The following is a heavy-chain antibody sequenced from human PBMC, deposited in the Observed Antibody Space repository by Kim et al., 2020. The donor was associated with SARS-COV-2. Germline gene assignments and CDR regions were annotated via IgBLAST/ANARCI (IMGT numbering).Heavy chain of an antibody. CDR2: ISAYNGNT. Sequence: ASVKVSCKASGYTFTSYGISWVRQAPGQGLEWMGWISAYNGNTNYAQKLQGRVTMTTDTSTSTAYMELRSLRSDDTAVYYCARDWGRGLERWLQFSVYWGQGTLVTVSS. D-gene: IGHD5-12*01. V-gene: IGHV1-18*01. CDR3: ARDWGRGLERWLQFSVY. CDR1: GYTFTSYG. J-gene: IGHJ4*02.